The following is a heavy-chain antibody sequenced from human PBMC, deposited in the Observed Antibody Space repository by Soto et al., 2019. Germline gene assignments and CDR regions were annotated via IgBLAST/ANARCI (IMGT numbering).Heavy chain of an antibody. V-gene: IGHV3-23*01. Sequence: GGSLRLSCAASGFTFSSYAMSWVRQAPGKGLEWVSAISGSGGSTYYADSVKGRFTISRDNSKNTLYLQMNSLRAEDTAVYYCAKSPMWLRFLTVGHELGYWGQGTLVTVSS. D-gene: IGHD5-12*01. CDR3: AKSPMWLRFLTVGHELGY. J-gene: IGHJ4*02. CDR2: ISGSGGST. CDR1: GFTFSSYA.